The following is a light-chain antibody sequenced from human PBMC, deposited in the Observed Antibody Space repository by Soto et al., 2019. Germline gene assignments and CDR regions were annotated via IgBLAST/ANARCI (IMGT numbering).Light chain of an antibody. V-gene: IGKV3D-20*02. Sequence: EIVLAQSPGTLSLSPGERATLSCRASQSVGSSYLAWYQQKPGQAPRLLIYGASSRATGIPDRFSGSGSGTDFTLTISSLEPEDFAVYYCHQRQYWPPITFGQGTRLEI. CDR3: HQRQYWPPIT. CDR2: GAS. J-gene: IGKJ5*01. CDR1: QSVGSSY.